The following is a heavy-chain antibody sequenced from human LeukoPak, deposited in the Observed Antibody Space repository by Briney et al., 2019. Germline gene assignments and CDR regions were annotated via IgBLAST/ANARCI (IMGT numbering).Heavy chain of an antibody. Sequence: GSSVKVSCKASGGSFSSYVITWVRQAPGQGLEWMGRIIPVLGVSNFAQKFQGRVTITADKSTSTAYMELSSLTSEDTAVYYCTRSTKVVSRTFDYWGQGTLVTASS. CDR2: IIPVLGVS. CDR1: GGSFSSYV. CDR3: TRSTKVVSRTFDY. J-gene: IGHJ4*02. D-gene: IGHD4-23*01. V-gene: IGHV1-69*04.